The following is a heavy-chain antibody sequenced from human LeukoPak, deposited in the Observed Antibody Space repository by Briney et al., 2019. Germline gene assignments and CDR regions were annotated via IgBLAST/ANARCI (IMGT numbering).Heavy chain of an antibody. CDR3: AREDNDILTIADY. CDR2: MNPNNGNT. Sequence: ASVKVSCKASGYTFTSYDINWVRQATGQGLEWMGWMNPNNGNTNYAQKLQGRVTMTTDTSTSTAYMELRSLRSDDTAVYYCAREDNDILTIADYWGQGALVTVSS. D-gene: IGHD3-9*01. CDR1: GYTFTSYD. J-gene: IGHJ4*02. V-gene: IGHV1-18*01.